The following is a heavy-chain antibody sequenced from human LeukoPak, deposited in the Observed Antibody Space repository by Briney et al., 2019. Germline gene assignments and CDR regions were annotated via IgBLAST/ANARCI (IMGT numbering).Heavy chain of an antibody. V-gene: IGHV1-2*02. CDR3: ARDRPINYYESSAYGDAFDI. D-gene: IGHD3-22*01. CDR1: GYTFTGYY. Sequence: ASVKVSCKASGYTFTGYYMHWVRQAPGQGLEWMGWINPNSGGTNYAQKFQGRVTMTRDTSISTAYMELSRLKSDDTAVYYCARDRPINYYESSAYGDAFDIWGQGTMVTVSS. CDR2: INPNSGGT. J-gene: IGHJ3*02.